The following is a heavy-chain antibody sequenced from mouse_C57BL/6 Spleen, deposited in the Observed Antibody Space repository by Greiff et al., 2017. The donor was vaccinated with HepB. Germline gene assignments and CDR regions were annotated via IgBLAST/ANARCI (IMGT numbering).Heavy chain of an antibody. V-gene: IGHV1-26*01. CDR1: GYTFTDYY. CDR3: ARSRPGDYFDY. CDR2: INPNNGGT. J-gene: IGHJ2*01. Sequence: EVQLQQSGPELVKPGASVKISCKASGYTFTDYYMNWVKQSHGKSLEWIGDINPNNGGTSYNQKFKGKATLTVDKSSSTAYMELRSLTSEDSAVYYCARSRPGDYFDYWGQGTTLTVSS.